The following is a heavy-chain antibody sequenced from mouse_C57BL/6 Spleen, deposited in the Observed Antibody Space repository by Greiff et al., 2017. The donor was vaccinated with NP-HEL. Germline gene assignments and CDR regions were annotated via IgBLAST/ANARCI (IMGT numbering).Heavy chain of an antibody. D-gene: IGHD1-1*02. CDR3: AREDYGYAMDD. Sequence: QVQLQQPGAELVKPGASVKLSCKASGYTFTSYWMHWVKQRPGQGLEWIGMIHPNSGSTNYNEKFKSKATLTVDKSSSTAYMQLSSLTSEDSAVYYCAREDYGYAMDDWGQGTSVTVSS. V-gene: IGHV1-64*01. CDR1: GYTFTSYW. CDR2: IHPNSGST. J-gene: IGHJ4*01.